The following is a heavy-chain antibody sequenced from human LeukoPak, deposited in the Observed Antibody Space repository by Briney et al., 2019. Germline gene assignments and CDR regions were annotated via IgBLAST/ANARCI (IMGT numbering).Heavy chain of an antibody. D-gene: IGHD1-14*01. V-gene: IGHV3-53*01. CDR2: LYSGGNT. CDR1: GFTVSSNY. Sequence: GGSLRLSCAASGFTVSSNYMSWVRQAPGKGLEWVSTLYSGGNTYYADSVKGRFTISRDNSKNTLYLKMNSLRAEDTAVYFCAKTRSTNPDAAFDIWGQGTTVTVSS. CDR3: AKTRSTNPDAAFDI. J-gene: IGHJ3*02.